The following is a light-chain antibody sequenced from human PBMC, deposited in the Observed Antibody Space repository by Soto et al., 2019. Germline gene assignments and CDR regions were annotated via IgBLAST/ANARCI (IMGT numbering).Light chain of an antibody. CDR3: MQALEAWT. CDR2: LAS. CDR1: QILLHSNGFNY. J-gene: IGKJ1*01. Sequence: EIVITQSPLSLPVTPGDPASISCRSSQILLHSNGFNYLDWYVQKPGQSPQLLISLASTRASGVPDRFTGSASGTHFTLNISRVEAEDVGIYYCMQALEAWTFGQGTKVDIK. V-gene: IGKV2-28*01.